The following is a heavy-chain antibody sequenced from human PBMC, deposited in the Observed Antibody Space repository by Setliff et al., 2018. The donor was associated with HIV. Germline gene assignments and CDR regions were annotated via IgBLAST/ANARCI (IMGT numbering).Heavy chain of an antibody. V-gene: IGHV4-34*01. CDR3: AGGPGTTSIDY. D-gene: IGHD1-26*01. CDR2: INHSGST. CDR1: GGSFSGYY. Sequence: SETLSLTCAVYGGSFSGYYWSWVRQPPGKGLEWIGKINHSGSTSYNPSLKSRVTISLDASRNQFSLELISVTAADTAVYYCAGGPGTTSIDYWAQGTLVTVSS. J-gene: IGHJ4*02.